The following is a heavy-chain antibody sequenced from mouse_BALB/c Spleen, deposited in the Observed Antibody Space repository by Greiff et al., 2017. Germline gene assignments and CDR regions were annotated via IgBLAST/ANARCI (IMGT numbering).Heavy chain of an antibody. J-gene: IGHJ4*01. CDR2: IWRGGST. CDR3: AKGDYYDYGYYAMDY. V-gene: IGHV2-5-1*01. D-gene: IGHD2-4*01. Sequence: QVQLQQSGPSLVQPSQSLSITCTVSGFSLTSYGVHWVRQSPGKGLEWLGVIWRGGSTDYNAAFMSRLSITKDNSKSQVFFKMNSLQADDTAIYYCAKGDYYDYGYYAMDYWGQGTSVTVSS. CDR1: GFSLTSYG.